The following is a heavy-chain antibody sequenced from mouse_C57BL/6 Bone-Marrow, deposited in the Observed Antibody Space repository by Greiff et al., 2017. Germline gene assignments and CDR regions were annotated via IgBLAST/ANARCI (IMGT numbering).Heavy chain of an antibody. CDR3: ARLGGYLYYFDY. CDR2: IYPGSGST. D-gene: IGHD5-1*01. J-gene: IGHJ2*01. CDR1: GYTFTSYW. V-gene: IGHV1-55*01. Sequence: QVQLQQSGAELVKPGASVKMSCKASGYTFTSYWITWVKQRPGQGLEWIGDIYPGSGSTNYNEKFKSKATLTVDTSSSTAYMQLSSLTSEDSAVYYCARLGGYLYYFDYWGQGTTLTVSS.